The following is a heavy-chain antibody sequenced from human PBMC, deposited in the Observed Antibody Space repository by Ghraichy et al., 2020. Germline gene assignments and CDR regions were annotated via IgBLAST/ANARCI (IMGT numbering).Heavy chain of an antibody. CDR3: ARDHKSMGGLI. Sequence: LSLTCAASGFTFSSYWMSWVRQAPGKGLEWVANIKRDGSEKYYVDSVKGRFTVSRDNAKNSLYLQMNSLRAEDTAVYYCARDHKSMGGLIWGQGTMVT. D-gene: IGHD2/OR15-2a*01. J-gene: IGHJ3*02. V-gene: IGHV3-7*01. CDR1: GFTFSSYW. CDR2: IKRDGSEK.